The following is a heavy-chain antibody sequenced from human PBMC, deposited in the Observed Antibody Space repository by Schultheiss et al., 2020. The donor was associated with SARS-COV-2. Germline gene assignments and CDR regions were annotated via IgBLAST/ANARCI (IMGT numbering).Heavy chain of an antibody. J-gene: IGHJ3*02. D-gene: IGHD6-19*01. CDR3: ATLIAVAGTGAFDI. Sequence: GGSLRLSCAASGFTFSSYSMNWVRQAPGKGLEWVANIKQDGSEKYYVDSVKGRFTISRDNAKNSLYLQMNSLRAEDTAVYYCATLIAVAGTGAFDIWGQGTTVTVSS. V-gene: IGHV3-7*01. CDR2: IKQDGSEK. CDR1: GFTFSSYS.